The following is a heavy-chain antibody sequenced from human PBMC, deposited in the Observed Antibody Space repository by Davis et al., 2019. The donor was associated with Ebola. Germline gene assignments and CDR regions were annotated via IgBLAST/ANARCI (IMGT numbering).Heavy chain of an antibody. CDR2: LGTSADT. CDR3: VKDTSNIWFDV. Sequence: GGSLRLSCAASGFTFSSNSMNWVRRAPGKGLEWVSTLGTSADTYYADSVKGRFTISRDNSKNTLHLQMNSLRVEDTAMYYCVKDTSNIWFDVWGQGTLVTVSA. J-gene: IGHJ3*01. CDR1: GFTFSSNS. V-gene: IGHV3-23*01. D-gene: IGHD2/OR15-2a*01.